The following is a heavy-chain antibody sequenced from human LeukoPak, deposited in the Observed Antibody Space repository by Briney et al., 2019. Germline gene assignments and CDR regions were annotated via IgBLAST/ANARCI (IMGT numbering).Heavy chain of an antibody. Sequence: GGSLRLSCAASEFTFNNYAMHWVRQAPGKGLEWVANIEQDGSVTYYVDSVKGRFTISRDNSQNSLYLQMNSLRAEDTAVYYCARDPSKVYGGKREYFDYWGQGTLVTVSS. V-gene: IGHV3-7*03. CDR2: IEQDGSVT. CDR1: EFTFNNYA. D-gene: IGHD4-23*01. J-gene: IGHJ4*02. CDR3: ARDPSKVYGGKREYFDY.